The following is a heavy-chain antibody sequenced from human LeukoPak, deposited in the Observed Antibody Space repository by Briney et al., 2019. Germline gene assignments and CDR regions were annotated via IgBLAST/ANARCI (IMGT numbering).Heavy chain of an antibody. CDR3: ARDGGYDFWSGYHRPNWFDP. CDR2: FDPEDGET. CDR1: GYTLTELS. V-gene: IGHV1-24*01. D-gene: IGHD3-3*01. Sequence: ASVKASCKVSGYTLTELSMHWVRQAPGKGLEWMGGFDPEDGETIYAQKFQGRVTMTEDTSTDTAYMELSSLRSDDTAVYYCARDGGYDFWSGYHRPNWFDPWGQGTLVTVSS. J-gene: IGHJ5*02.